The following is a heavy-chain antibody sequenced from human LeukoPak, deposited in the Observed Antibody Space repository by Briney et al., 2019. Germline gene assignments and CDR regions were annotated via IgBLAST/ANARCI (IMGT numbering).Heavy chain of an antibody. J-gene: IGHJ2*01. D-gene: IGHD6-19*01. Sequence: SETLSLTCTVSGGSISSGDYYWSWIRQHPGKGLEWIGYIYYSGSTYYNPSLKSRVTISVDTSKDQSSLKLSSVTAADTAVYYCARGGAVAGPNWYFDLWGRGTLVTVSS. CDR2: IYYSGST. V-gene: IGHV4-31*03. CDR1: GGSISSGDYY. CDR3: ARGGAVAGPNWYFDL.